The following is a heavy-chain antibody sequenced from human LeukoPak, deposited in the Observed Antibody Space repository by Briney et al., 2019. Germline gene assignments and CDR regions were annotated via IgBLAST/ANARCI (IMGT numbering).Heavy chain of an antibody. Sequence: SETLSLTCTVSGGSISSYYWSWIRQPPGKGLEWIGYIYYSGSTNYNPSLKSRVTISVDTSKNQFSLKLSSVTAADTAVYYCARGGWNKFDYWGQGTLVSVSS. CDR1: GGSISSYY. CDR2: IYYSGST. CDR3: ARGGWNKFDY. V-gene: IGHV4-59*01. D-gene: IGHD3-22*01. J-gene: IGHJ4*02.